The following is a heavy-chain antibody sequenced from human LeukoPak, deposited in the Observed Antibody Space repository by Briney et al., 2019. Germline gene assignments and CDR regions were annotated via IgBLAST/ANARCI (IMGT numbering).Heavy chain of an antibody. V-gene: IGHV5-51*01. CDR2: IYPGDSDT. CDR3: ARRLDYYDSSAFFDY. D-gene: IGHD3-22*01. Sequence: GESLKISCKGSGYSFTSYWIGWVRQMPGKGLEWMEVIYPGDSDTRYSPSFQGQVTISADKSISTAYLQWSSLKASDTAMYYCARRLDYYDSSAFFDYWGQGTLVTVSS. CDR1: GYSFTSYW. J-gene: IGHJ4*02.